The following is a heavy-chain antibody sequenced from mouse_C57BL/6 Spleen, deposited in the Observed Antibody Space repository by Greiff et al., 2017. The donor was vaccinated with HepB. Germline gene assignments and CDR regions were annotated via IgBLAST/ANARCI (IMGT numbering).Heavy chain of an antibody. V-gene: IGHV1-15*01. CDR1: GYTFTDYE. D-gene: IGHD4-1*01. J-gene: IGHJ2*01. CDR3: TRSNWEPYYFDY. CDR2: IDPETGGT. Sequence: QVQLQQSGAELVRPGASVTLSCKASGYTFTDYEMHWVKQTPVHGLEWIGAIDPETGGTAYNQKFKGKAILTADKSSSTAYMELRSLTSEDSAVYYCTRSNWEPYYFDYWGQGTTLTVSS.